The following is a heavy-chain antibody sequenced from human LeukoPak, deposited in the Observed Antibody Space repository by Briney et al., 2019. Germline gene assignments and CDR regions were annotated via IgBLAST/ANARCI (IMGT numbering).Heavy chain of an antibody. CDR1: GFTFSSYA. CDR2: ISGSGGST. CDR3: ARVDGGFDPIDY. Sequence: QPGGSLRLSCAASGFTFSSYAMGWVRQAAGKGLEWVSVISGSGGSTYYADSVKGRFTISRDNSKNTLYLQMNSLRVEDTAVYYCARVDGGFDPIDYWGQGTLVTVTS. D-gene: IGHD5-12*01. V-gene: IGHV3-23*01. J-gene: IGHJ4*02.